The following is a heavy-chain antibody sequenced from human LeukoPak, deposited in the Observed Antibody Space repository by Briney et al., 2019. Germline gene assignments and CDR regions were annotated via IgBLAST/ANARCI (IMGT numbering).Heavy chain of an antibody. CDR3: ARGGGYGDYQFDY. Sequence: SQTLSLTCTVSGGSISSGDYYWSWIRQPPGKGLEWIGYIYYSGSTYYNPALKSRVTVSVDTSKNQFSLKLSSVTAADTAVYYCARGGGYGDYQFDYWGQGTLVTVSS. J-gene: IGHJ4*02. CDR2: IYYSGST. V-gene: IGHV4-30-4*01. D-gene: IGHD4-17*01. CDR1: GGSISSGDYY.